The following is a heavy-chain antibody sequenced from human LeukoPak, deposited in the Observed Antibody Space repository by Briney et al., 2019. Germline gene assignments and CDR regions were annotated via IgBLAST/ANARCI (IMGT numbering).Heavy chain of an antibody. CDR2: ISSSSSYI. J-gene: IGHJ4*02. D-gene: IGHD5-18*01. CDR1: GLTVSSNY. CDR3: ARDATYSYGPAFDY. Sequence: GGSLRLSCAASGLTVSSNYMSWVRQAPGKGLEWVSSISSSSSYIYYADSVKGRFTISRDNAKNSLYLQMNSLRAEDTAVYYCARDATYSYGPAFDYWGQGTLVTVSS. V-gene: IGHV3-21*01.